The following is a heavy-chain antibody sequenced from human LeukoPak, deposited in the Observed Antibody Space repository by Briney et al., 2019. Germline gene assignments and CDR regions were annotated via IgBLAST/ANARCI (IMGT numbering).Heavy chain of an antibody. V-gene: IGHV4-34*01. CDR1: GGSFSDYF. Sequence: PSETLSLTCAVYGGSFSDYFWGWIRQPPGKGLEWIGEINRSGRTYYNPSLKSRVTISVDTSKNQFSLNLSSVTAADTAVYYCARDVVVVPAAIHYGMDVWGQGTTVTVSS. D-gene: IGHD2-2*01. CDR3: ARDVVVVPAAIHYGMDV. CDR2: INRSGRT. J-gene: IGHJ6*02.